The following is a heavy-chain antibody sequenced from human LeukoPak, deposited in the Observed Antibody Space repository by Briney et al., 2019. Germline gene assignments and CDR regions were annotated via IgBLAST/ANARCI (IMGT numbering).Heavy chain of an antibody. D-gene: IGHD3-10*01. J-gene: IGHJ3*02. CDR1: GFTFSSYE. V-gene: IGHV3-13*01. CDR3: AREGRGSSADAFDI. Sequence: GGSLRLSCAASGFTFSSYEMHWVRQATGKGLEWVSAVGIVGDTFYTGSVKGRFTVSRENAENSLFLQMNSLRAGDTAVHYCAREGRGSSADAFDIWGQGTMVIVSS. CDR2: VGIVGDT.